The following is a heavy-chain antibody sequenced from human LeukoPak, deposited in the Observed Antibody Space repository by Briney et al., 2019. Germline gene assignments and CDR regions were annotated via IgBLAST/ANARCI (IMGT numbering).Heavy chain of an antibody. CDR2: ISSSSSTI. CDR1: GFTFSSYA. CDR3: ARALTLRYSSSRLGY. J-gene: IGHJ4*02. V-gene: IGHV3-48*04. Sequence: PGGSLRLSCAASGFTFSSYAMSWVRQAPGKGLEWVSYISSSSSTIYYADSVKGRFTISRDNAKNSLYLQMNSLRAEDTAVYYCARALTLRYSSSRLGYWGQGTLVTVSS. D-gene: IGHD6-13*01.